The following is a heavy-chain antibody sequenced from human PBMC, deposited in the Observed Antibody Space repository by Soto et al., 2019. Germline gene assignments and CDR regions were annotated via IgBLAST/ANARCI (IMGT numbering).Heavy chain of an antibody. V-gene: IGHV1-46*01. D-gene: IGHD2-15*01. CDR1: GYAFTSYY. Sequence: ASVKVSCKASGYAFTSYYMHWVRQAPGQGLEWMGIINPSGGSTSYAQKFQGRVTMTRDTSTSTVYMELSSLRSEDTAVYYCARVGVVFASGMDVWGQGTTVTVSS. CDR2: INPSGGST. CDR3: ARVGVVFASGMDV. J-gene: IGHJ6*02.